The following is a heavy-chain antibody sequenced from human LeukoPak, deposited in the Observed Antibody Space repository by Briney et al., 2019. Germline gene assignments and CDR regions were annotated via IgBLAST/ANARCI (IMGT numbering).Heavy chain of an antibody. D-gene: IGHD4-17*01. CDR1: GYKFTSYW. CDR2: IDPSDSYT. Sequence: GESLRISCKGSGYKFTSYWINLVRQMPGKGLEWMGRIDPSDSYTMYSPSFQGHVTISADKSISTAYLQWSSLKASDTAMYFCARKHDYGDFPFDYWGQGALVTVFS. V-gene: IGHV5-10-1*01. CDR3: ARKHDYGDFPFDY. J-gene: IGHJ4*02.